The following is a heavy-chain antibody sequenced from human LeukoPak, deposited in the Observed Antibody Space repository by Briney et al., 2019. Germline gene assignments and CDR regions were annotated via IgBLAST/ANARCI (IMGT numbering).Heavy chain of an antibody. CDR1: GGSISSYY. CDR2: IYYSGST. D-gene: IGHD3-10*01. V-gene: IGHV4-39*01. J-gene: IGHJ4*02. Sequence: SETLSLTCTVSGGSISSYYWGWIRQPPGKGLEWIGSIYYSGSTYYNPSLKSRVTISVDTSKNQFSLKLTSVTAADTAVYYCARRGPGYYGSGSLTYWGQGTLDTVSS. CDR3: ARRGPGYYGSGSLTY.